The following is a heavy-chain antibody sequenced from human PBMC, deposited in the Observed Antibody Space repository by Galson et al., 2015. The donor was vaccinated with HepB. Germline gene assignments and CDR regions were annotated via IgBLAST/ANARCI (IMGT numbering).Heavy chain of an antibody. D-gene: IGHD6-13*01. CDR1: GYTFTSYA. CDR2: INAGNGNT. Sequence: SVKVSCKASGYTFTSYAMHWVRQAPGQRLEWMGWINAGNGNTKYSQKFQGRVTITRDTSASTAYMELSSLRSEDTAVYYCARRIVWEAAAGTAPFDYWGQGTLVTVSS. CDR3: ARRIVWEAAAGTAPFDY. J-gene: IGHJ4*02. V-gene: IGHV1-3*01.